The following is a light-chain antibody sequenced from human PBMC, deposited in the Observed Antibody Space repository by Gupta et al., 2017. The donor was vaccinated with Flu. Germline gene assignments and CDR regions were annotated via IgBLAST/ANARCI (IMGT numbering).Light chain of an antibody. V-gene: IGKV1-16*01. Sequence: DVQMTQSPSSLSASIGDSVTISCRASQDIGPSVAWFPQAPGKAPKSLISGSSNLQSRVPSRFSGRRAGTDCRLTSRGMTPEDFATYYCQQYKVDPLTFGQGTRL. CDR3: QQYKVDPLT. CDR2: GSS. J-gene: IGKJ5*01. CDR1: QDIGPS.